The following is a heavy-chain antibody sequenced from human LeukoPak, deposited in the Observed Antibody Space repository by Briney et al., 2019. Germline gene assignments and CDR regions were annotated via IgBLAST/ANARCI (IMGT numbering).Heavy chain of an antibody. J-gene: IGHJ6*02. CDR3: ARVAAGGSYYGVDV. CDR2: ISYSGST. D-gene: IGHD3-16*01. Sequence: NPSETLSLTCTVSGGSISSNYWSWTRQPPGGGLEWLGDISYSGSTSYNPSLKSRVTISVDTSNSQFSLNLTSVTAADTVVYHCARVAAGGSYYGVDVWGQGTTVTVSS. CDR1: GGSISSNY. V-gene: IGHV4-59*01.